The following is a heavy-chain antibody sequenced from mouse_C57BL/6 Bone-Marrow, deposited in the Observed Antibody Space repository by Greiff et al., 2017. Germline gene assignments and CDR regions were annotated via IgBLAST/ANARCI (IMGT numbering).Heavy chain of an antibody. Sequence: EVQLQQSGPVLARPGASVKMSCKTSGYTFTSYWMHWVKQRPGQGLEWIGAIYPGNSDTSYNQKFKGKAKLTAVPSASTAYMALSSLTNEDSACYNNTRAYYGNEDFDYWGQGTTLTVSS. J-gene: IGHJ2*01. CDR3: TRAYYGNEDFDY. CDR2: IYPGNSDT. CDR1: GYTFTSYW. D-gene: IGHD2-10*01. V-gene: IGHV1-5*01.